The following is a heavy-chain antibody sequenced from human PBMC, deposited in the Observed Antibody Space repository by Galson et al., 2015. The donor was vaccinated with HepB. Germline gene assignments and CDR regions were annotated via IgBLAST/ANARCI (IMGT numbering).Heavy chain of an antibody. J-gene: IGHJ3*02. D-gene: IGHD4-17*01. CDR3: ARDLGGFTVTTRSDI. CDR2: ISSSSIYM. Sequence: SLRLSRAASGFTFSSYSMNWVRQAPGKGLEWVSSISSSSIYMYYADSVKGRFTISRDNAKNSLFLQMNSLRAEDTAVYYCARDLGGFTVTTRSDIWGQGTMVTVSS. V-gene: IGHV3-21*01. CDR1: GFTFSSYS.